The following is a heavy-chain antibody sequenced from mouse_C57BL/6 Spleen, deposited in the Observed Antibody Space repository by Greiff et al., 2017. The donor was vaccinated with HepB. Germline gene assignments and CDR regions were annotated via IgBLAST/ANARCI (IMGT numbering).Heavy chain of an antibody. V-gene: IGHV3-6*01. CDR2: ISYDGSN. CDR3: AREDYYGSGAFAY. D-gene: IGHD1-1*01. J-gene: IGHJ3*01. CDR1: GYSFTSGYY. Sequence: EVKLQESGPGLVKPSPSLSLSCSVSGYSFTSGYYWNWIRQFPGNQLELVGYISYDGSNNYNPSLKKRNSITRDKSKNQFALKLKSVTTEDTATYYCAREDYYGSGAFAYWGQGTLVTVSA.